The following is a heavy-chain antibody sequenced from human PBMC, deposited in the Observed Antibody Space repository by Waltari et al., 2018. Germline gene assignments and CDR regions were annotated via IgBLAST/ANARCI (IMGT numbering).Heavy chain of an antibody. CDR2: IYYSGST. J-gene: IGHJ4*02. D-gene: IGHD2-15*01. Sequence: QLQLQESGPDLVKPSETLSLPCTVSGGSITGIGYYWGWIRQPPGKGLAWFGSIYYSGSTYYNPSPKSRVTISVDTAKNQFSLKLSSVTAADTAVYYCARGIEAWGQGTLVTVSS. CDR1: GGSITGIGYY. CDR3: ARGIEA. V-gene: IGHV4-39*07.